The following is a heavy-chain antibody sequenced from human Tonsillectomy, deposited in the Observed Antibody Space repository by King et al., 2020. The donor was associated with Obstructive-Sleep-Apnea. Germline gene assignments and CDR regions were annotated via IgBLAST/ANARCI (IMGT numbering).Heavy chain of an antibody. Sequence: LQLQESGPGLVKPSETLSLTCTVSGGSIGSGNYYWGWIRQPPGKRLEWIGNIYYSANTYYNPSLKSRVTISVDTSKNQFSLNLSSVTAADTAVYYCARARWIAVTDYWGQGALVTVSS. V-gene: IGHV4-39*07. J-gene: IGHJ4*02. CDR1: GGSIGSGNYY. CDR3: ARARWIAVTDY. D-gene: IGHD6-19*01. CDR2: IYYSANT.